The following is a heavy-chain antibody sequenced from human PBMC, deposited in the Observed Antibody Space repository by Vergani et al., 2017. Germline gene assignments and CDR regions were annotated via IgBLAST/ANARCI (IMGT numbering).Heavy chain of an antibody. CDR1: GFTFSSYG. J-gene: IGHJ6*02. Sequence: QVQLVESGGGLVKPGGSLRLSCAASGFTFSSYGMHWVRQATRKGVEWVAVIWYDGSNKYYGDSVKGRFTISRDNSKNTLYLQMNSLRAEDTAVYYWARDHSIDVWGQGTTVTVSS. CDR3: ARDHSIDV. CDR2: IWYDGSNK. V-gene: IGHV3-33*01.